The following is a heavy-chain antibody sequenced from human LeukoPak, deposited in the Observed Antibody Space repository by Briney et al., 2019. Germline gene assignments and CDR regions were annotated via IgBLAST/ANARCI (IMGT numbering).Heavy chain of an antibody. CDR2: IYYSGTT. J-gene: IGHJ3*02. Sequence: SETLSLTCTVSGGSISSSSYYWGWIRQPPGKGLEWIGSIYYSGTTYYNPSLKSRVTISVDTSKKQFSLKLRSVTAADTAVYYCARHEWGITNAFDIWGQGTMVTVSS. CDR1: GGSISSSSYY. V-gene: IGHV4-39*01. D-gene: IGHD1-14*01. CDR3: ARHEWGITNAFDI.